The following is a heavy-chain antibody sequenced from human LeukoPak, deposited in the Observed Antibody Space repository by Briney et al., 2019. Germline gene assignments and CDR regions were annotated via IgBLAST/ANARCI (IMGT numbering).Heavy chain of an antibody. CDR3: ARETTVNHYYYYGMDV. J-gene: IGHJ6*02. CDR2: IYYSGST. D-gene: IGHD4-17*01. Sequence: SETLSLTCTVSGGSISSSSYYWGWIRQPPGKGLEWIGSIYYSGSTYYNPSLKSRVTISVDKSKNQFSLKLSSVTAADTAVYYCARETTVNHYYYYGMDVWGQGTTVTVSS. CDR1: GGSISSSSYY. V-gene: IGHV4-39*07.